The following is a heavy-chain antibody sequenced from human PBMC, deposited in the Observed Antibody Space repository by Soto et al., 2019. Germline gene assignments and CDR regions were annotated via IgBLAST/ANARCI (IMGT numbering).Heavy chain of an antibody. Sequence: QLQLQESGPGLVKPSETLSLTCTVSGGSISSSSYYWGWIRQPPGKGLEWIGSIYYSGSTYYNPSLTRRVTISVDTSKNQFSLKLSSVTAAATAVYYCARHYRYGRGWFDPWGQGTLVTVSS. D-gene: IGHD1-1*01. J-gene: IGHJ5*02. V-gene: IGHV4-39*01. CDR1: GGSISSSSYY. CDR3: ARHYRYGRGWFDP. CDR2: IYYSGST.